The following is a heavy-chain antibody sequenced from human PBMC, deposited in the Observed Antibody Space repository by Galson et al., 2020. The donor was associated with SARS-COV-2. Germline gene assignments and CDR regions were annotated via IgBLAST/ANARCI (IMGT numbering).Heavy chain of an antibody. Sequence: GESLKISCTASGFSFSSYAMSWVRQAPGRGLEWVSFISGSGGSTYYADSVKGRFTISRDNSKNTLYLQMDSLRAADTAVYYCAKDEDMLSAYYTDWYYYGMDAWGQGTTVTVSS. CDR3: AKDEDMLSAYYTDWYYYGMDA. J-gene: IGHJ6*02. D-gene: IGHD3-3*01. CDR1: GFSFSSYA. V-gene: IGHV3-23*01. CDR2: ISGSGGST.